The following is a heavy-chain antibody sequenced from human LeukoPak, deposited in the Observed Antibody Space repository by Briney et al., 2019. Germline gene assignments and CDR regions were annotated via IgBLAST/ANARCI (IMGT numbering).Heavy chain of an antibody. Sequence: GGSLRLSRAASGFTFSSYGMHWVRQAPGKGLEWVAVIWYDGSNKYYADSVKGRFTISRDNSKNTLYLRMNSLRAEDTAVYYCARSSRDGYLDYWGQGTLVTVSS. V-gene: IGHV3-33*01. CDR1: GFTFSSYG. CDR2: IWYDGSNK. D-gene: IGHD5-24*01. J-gene: IGHJ4*02. CDR3: ARSSRDGYLDY.